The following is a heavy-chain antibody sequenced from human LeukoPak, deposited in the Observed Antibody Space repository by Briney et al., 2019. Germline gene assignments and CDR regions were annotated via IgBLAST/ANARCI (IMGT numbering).Heavy chain of an antibody. CDR1: GDSINNHY. J-gene: IGHJ2*01. CDR2: VYPSGTT. Sequence: PSEALSLTCTVAGDSINNHYWSWIRQPAGKGLDWRGRVYPSGTTNYNPSLNGRVTMSTDKSRNQLFLRLTSVTAADTAVYYCAKTVPGPHWCFDVWGRGTLVTVSS. V-gene: IGHV4-4*07. D-gene: IGHD6-19*01. CDR3: AKTVPGPHWCFDV.